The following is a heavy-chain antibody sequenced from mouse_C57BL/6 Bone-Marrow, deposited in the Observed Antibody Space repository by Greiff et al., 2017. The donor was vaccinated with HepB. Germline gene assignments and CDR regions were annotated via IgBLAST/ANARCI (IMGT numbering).Heavy chain of an antibody. Sequence: EVQLQESEGGLVQPGSSMKLSCTASGFTFSDYYMAWVRQVPEKGLEWVANINYDGSSTYYLDSLKSRFIISRDNAKNILYLQMSSLKSEDTATYYCARANYDPYAMDYWGQGTSVTVSS. V-gene: IGHV5-16*01. CDR1: GFTFSDYY. D-gene: IGHD2-4*01. CDR2: INYDGSST. J-gene: IGHJ4*01. CDR3: ARANYDPYAMDY.